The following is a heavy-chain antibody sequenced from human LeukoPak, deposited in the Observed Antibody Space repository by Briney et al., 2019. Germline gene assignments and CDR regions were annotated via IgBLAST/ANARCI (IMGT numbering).Heavy chain of an antibody. CDR3: AKDLLVVPAAIYYYYYGMDV. CDR2: ISGDGGST. D-gene: IGHD2-2*01. V-gene: IGHV3-43*02. J-gene: IGHJ6*02. CDR1: GFTFDDYA. Sequence: GGSLRLSCAASGFTFDDYAMHWVRQAPGKGLEWVSLISGDGGSTYYADSVKGRFTISRDNSKDSLYLQMNSLRTEDTALYYCAKDLLVVPAAIYYYYYGMDVWGQGTTVTVSS.